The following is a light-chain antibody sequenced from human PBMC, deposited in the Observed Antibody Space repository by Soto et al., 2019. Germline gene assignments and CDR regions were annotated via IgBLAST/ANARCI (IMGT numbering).Light chain of an antibody. CDR1: QSVSRSY. J-gene: IGKJ2*01. CDR2: GAS. Sequence: EIVLTQSPGTLSLSPGGRATLSCRASQSVSRSYLAWYQQKPGQAPRLRIYGASSRATGIPARFSGSGSGTDFTLTITRLEPEDFAVYYCQQYGSSPRTFGQGTKREIK. V-gene: IGKV3-20*01. CDR3: QQYGSSPRT.